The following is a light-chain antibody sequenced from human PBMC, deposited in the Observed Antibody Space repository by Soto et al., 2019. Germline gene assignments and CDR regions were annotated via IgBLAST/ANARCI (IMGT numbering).Light chain of an antibody. CDR2: GAS. Sequence: IVMTQSRATLSVSPGERATLYCRASQSVSSNLVWYQQKPGQAPRLLIYGASTRATGIPARFSGSGSGTEFTLTISSLQPEDFATYYCQQSYSTPITFGQGTRPAVK. J-gene: IGKJ5*01. CDR1: QSVSSN. V-gene: IGKV3-15*01. CDR3: QQSYSTPIT.